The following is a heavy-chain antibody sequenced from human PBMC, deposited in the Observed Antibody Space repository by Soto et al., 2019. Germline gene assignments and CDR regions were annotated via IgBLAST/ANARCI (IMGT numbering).Heavy chain of an antibody. CDR3: ARESEDLTSTFDY. J-gene: IGHJ4*02. CDR1: GFTFTRYS. V-gene: IGHV3-21*06. Sequence: GGSLRLSCAASGFTFTRYSMNWVRQAPGKGLEWVSSISSTTNYIYYGDSMKGRFTISRDNAKNSLYLEMNSLRAEDTAVYYCARESEDLTSTFDYWGQGTLVTVSS. CDR2: ISSTTNYI.